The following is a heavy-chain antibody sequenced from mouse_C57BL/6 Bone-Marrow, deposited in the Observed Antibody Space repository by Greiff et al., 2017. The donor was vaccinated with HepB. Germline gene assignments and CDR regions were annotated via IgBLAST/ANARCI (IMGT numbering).Heavy chain of an antibody. Sequence: EVKLQESGAELVRPGASVKLSCTASGFNIKDDYMHWVKQRPEQGLEWIGWIDPENGDTEYASKFQGKATITADTSSNTAYLQLSSLTSEDTAVYYCTSMVTTKDYAMDYWGQGTSVTVSS. V-gene: IGHV14-4*01. CDR1: GFNIKDDY. J-gene: IGHJ4*01. CDR2: IDPENGDT. D-gene: IGHD2-2*01. CDR3: TSMVTTKDYAMDY.